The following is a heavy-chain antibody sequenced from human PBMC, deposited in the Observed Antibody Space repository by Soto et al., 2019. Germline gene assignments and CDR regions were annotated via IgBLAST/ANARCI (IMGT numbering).Heavy chain of an antibody. D-gene: IGHD3-9*01. V-gene: IGHV1-69*02. J-gene: IGHJ1*01. Sequence: QVQLVQSGAEVKKPGSSVKVSCKASGGTFSSYTISWVRQAPGQGLEWMGRIIPILGIANYAQKFQGRVTITADKSTSTAYMELSSLRSEDTAVYYCARVGRYFDWPTAEYFHHWGQGSLVTVSS. CDR3: ARVGRYFDWPTAEYFHH. CDR1: GGTFSSYT. CDR2: IIPILGIA.